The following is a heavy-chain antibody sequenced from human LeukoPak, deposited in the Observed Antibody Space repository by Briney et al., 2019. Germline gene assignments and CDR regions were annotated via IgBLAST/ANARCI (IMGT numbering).Heavy chain of an antibody. Sequence: SESLSLTCTVSGGSISTYYWAWIRQPPGKGLEWIGYIFYSGSTSYNPSLQSRVTMSVDPSKNQFSLKVNSVTTADTAVYYCARQGMTTSSPLGYWGQGTLVTVSS. CDR3: ARQGMTTSSPLGY. D-gene: IGHD4-11*01. J-gene: IGHJ4*02. CDR1: GGSISTYY. V-gene: IGHV4-59*08. CDR2: IFYSGST.